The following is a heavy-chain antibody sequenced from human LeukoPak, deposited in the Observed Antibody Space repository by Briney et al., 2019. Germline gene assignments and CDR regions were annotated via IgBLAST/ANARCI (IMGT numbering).Heavy chain of an antibody. CDR1: GFTFSSYG. Sequence: GGSLRLSCTASGFTFSSYGMHWVRQAPGKGLEWVAVISFDGSNKYYADSVKGRFTISRDNSKNTLYLQMNSLRAEDTAVYYCAKDEGPWGQGTLVTVSS. CDR3: AKDEGP. CDR2: ISFDGSNK. J-gene: IGHJ5*02. V-gene: IGHV3-30*18.